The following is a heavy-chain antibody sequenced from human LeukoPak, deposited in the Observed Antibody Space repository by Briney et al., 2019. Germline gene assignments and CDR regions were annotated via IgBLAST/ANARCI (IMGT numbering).Heavy chain of an antibody. J-gene: IGHJ4*02. CDR2: IKSKSDGEVT. CDR1: GFTFKHAF. D-gene: IGHD3-16*02. Sequence: SGESLRLSCAASGFTFKHAFLSWVRQAPGKGLEWVARIKSKSDGEVTDYAAPVKGRFVISRDDSNSTVYLQMNSLKTEDTAVYFCTTDPVSFEGIIAPFDYWGQGTLVTVSS. CDR3: TTDPVSFEGIIAPFDY. V-gene: IGHV3-15*01.